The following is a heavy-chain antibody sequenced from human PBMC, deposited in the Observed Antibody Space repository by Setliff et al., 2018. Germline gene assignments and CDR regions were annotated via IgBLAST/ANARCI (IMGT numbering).Heavy chain of an antibody. CDR3: ARDYQGGWFDP. V-gene: IGHV4-59*01. Sequence: SETLSLTCTISGGFTSSFYWSWIRQAPGKGLEWIGYVDHSGSTNFSPSLKSRGTISVDTSKTQVSLTLTSVTAADTAVYYCARDYQGGWFDPWGPGTLFTVSS. D-gene: IGHD3-16*01. J-gene: IGHJ5*02. CDR1: GGFTSSFY. CDR2: VDHSGST.